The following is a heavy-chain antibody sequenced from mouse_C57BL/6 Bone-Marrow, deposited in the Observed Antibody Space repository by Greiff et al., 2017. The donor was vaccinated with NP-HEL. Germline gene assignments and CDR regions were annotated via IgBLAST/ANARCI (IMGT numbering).Heavy chain of an antibody. CDR2: IYPGSGST. CDR1: GYTFTSYW. D-gene: IGHD1-1*01. V-gene: IGHV1-55*01. Sequence: VQLQQPGAELVKPGASVKMSCKASGYTFTSYWITWVKQRPGQGLEWNGDIYPGSGSTNYNEKFKSKATLTVDTSSSTAYMQLSSLTSEDSAVYYCVKAYYYGSSYGFAYWGQGTLVTVSA. J-gene: IGHJ3*01. CDR3: VKAYYYGSSYGFAY.